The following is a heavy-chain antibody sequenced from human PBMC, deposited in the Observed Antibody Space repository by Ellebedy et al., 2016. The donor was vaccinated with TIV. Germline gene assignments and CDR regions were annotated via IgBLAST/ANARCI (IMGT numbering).Heavy chain of an antibody. Sequence: MPGGSLRLSCTVSDGSISSYYWSWIRQPPGKGLEWIGYIYYSGSTNYNPSLKTRVTISADTSKDQFSLNLSSVTAAEAAVYYCARGRRLYSRGILEERPVNFDYWGQGSLVTVSS. CDR1: DGSISSYY. V-gene: IGHV4-59*01. J-gene: IGHJ4*02. D-gene: IGHD5-18*01. CDR3: ARGRRLYSRGILEERPVNFDY. CDR2: IYYSGST.